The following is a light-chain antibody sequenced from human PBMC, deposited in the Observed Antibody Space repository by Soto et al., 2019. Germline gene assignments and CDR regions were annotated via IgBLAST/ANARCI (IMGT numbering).Light chain of an antibody. CDR1: SSDVGCYNY. CDR2: EVS. Sequence: QSALTQPASVSGSPGQSITISFTGTSSDVGCYNYVSWYQQHPGKAPKLMIYEVSNRPAGVSNRFSGSKAGNTASLTISGLQAEDEDDYYCRSYTSSSTLVFGGGTKLTVL. CDR3: RSYTSSSTLV. V-gene: IGLV2-14*01. J-gene: IGLJ2*01.